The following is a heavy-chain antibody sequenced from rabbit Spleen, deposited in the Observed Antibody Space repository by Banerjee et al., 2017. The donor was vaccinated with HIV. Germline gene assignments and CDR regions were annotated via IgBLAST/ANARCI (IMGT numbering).Heavy chain of an antibody. D-gene: IGHD8-1*01. Sequence: LEESGGGLVKPGGTLTLTCTVSGFSFSSNWICWVRQAPGKGLEWIACIDAGSSGFTYFASWAKGRFTCSKSSSTTVTLQMTSLTAADTATYFCARDAATSFSSYGMDLWAQGPPSPS. CDR2: IDAGSSGFT. V-gene: IGHV1S45*01. CDR3: ARDAATSFSSYGMDL. J-gene: IGHJ6*01. CDR1: GFSFSSNW.